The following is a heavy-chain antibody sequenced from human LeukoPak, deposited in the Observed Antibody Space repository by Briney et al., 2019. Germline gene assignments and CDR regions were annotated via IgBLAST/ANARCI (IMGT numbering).Heavy chain of an antibody. Sequence: GASVKASCKASGYTFTSYGISWVRQAPGQGLEWMGWISAYNGNTNYAQELQGRVTMTTDTSTSTAYMELRSLRSDDTAVYYCARDRLLWFRELFWNPFDYWGQGTLVTVSS. CDR2: ISAYNGNT. J-gene: IGHJ4*02. CDR1: GYTFTSYG. V-gene: IGHV1-18*01. CDR3: ARDRLLWFRELFWNPFDY. D-gene: IGHD3-10*01.